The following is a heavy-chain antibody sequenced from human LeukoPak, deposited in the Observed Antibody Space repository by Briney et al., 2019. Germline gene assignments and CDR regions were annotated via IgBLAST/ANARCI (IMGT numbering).Heavy chain of an antibody. J-gene: IGHJ4*02. D-gene: IGHD6-19*01. Sequence: GASVKASCKASGYTFTSYGISWVRQAPGQGLEWMGWISAYNGNTNYAQKLQGRVTMTTDTSTSTAYMELRSLRSDDTAVYYCARAPYSSGWYGVREWWGSSGIFDYWGQGTLVTVSS. V-gene: IGHV1-18*01. CDR3: ARAPYSSGWYGVREWWGSSGIFDY. CDR2: ISAYNGNT. CDR1: GYTFTSYG.